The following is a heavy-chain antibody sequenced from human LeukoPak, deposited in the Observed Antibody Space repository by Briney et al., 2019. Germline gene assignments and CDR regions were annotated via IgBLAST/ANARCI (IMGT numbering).Heavy chain of an antibody. J-gene: IGHJ4*02. CDR1: GFTLSSYS. CDR3: ARGGDGYNSDLDY. Sequence: GGSLRLSCAASGFTLSSYSMNWVRQAPGKGLEWVSSISSSSSYIYYADSVKGRFTISRDNAKNSLYLQMNSLRAEDTAMYYCARGGDGYNSDLDYWGQGTLVTVSS. D-gene: IGHD5-24*01. CDR2: ISSSSSYI. V-gene: IGHV3-21*01.